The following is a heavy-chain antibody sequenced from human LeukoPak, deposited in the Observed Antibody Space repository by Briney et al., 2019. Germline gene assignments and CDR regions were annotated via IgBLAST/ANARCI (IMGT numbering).Heavy chain of an antibody. V-gene: IGHV3-23*01. CDR2: ISGSGGST. CDR1: GFPFNEYA. J-gene: IGHJ4*02. CDR3: AKEVATTKTIDY. Sequence: PGGSLRLSCAASGFPFNEYAMNWVRQAPGKGLEWVSAISGSGGSTYYADSVEGRFTISRDNSKNTLYLQMNSLRAEDTAVYYCAKEVATTKTIDYWGQGTLVTVSS. D-gene: IGHD5-24*01.